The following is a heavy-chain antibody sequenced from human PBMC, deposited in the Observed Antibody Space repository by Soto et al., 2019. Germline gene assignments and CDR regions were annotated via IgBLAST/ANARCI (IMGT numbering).Heavy chain of an antibody. CDR1: CGSISSYY. J-gene: IGHJ4*02. Sequence: ASETLSLTCTVSCGSISSYYWSWIRQPPGKGLEWIGYIYYSGSTNYNPSLKSRVTISVDTSKNQFSLKLSSVTAADTAVYYCARESGQQLHYWGQGTLVTVSS. CDR2: IYYSGST. D-gene: IGHD6-13*01. CDR3: ARESGQQLHY. V-gene: IGHV4-59*01.